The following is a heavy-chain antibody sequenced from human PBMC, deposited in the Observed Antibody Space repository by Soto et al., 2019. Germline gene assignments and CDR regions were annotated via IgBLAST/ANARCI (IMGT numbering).Heavy chain of an antibody. CDR1: GGSISSSSYY. Sequence: PSETLSLTCTVSGGSISSSSYYWGWIRQPPGKGLEWIGTIYYSGSTYYNPSLKSRVTISVDTSKNQFSLKLSSVTAADTALYYCARRRGDGYNWFDPWGQGTLVTFSS. CDR2: IYYSGST. CDR3: ARRRGDGYNWFDP. D-gene: IGHD3-10*01. J-gene: IGHJ5*02. V-gene: IGHV4-39*01.